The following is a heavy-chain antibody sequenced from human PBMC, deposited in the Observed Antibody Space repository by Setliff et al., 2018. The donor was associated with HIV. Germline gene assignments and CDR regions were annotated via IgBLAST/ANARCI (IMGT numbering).Heavy chain of an antibody. J-gene: IGHJ5*02. Sequence: SVKVSCKASGGTFGRFGISLVRQAPGQGLEWMGGIIPTFTRANCAQKFQARVIITTDKSTSTAFMELTSLTSEDTAVYYCARSVHSLYGDYATYFDPWGQGTQVTVSS. V-gene: IGHV1-69*05. CDR2: IIPTFTRA. D-gene: IGHD4-17*01. CDR3: ARSVHSLYGDYATYFDP. CDR1: GGTFGRFG.